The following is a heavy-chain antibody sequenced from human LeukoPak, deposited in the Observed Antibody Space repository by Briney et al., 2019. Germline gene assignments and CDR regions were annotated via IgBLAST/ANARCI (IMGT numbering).Heavy chain of an antibody. CDR1: GFTFSSYA. CDR3: AKDPAPAYCGGDCYPELDAFDI. CDR2: ISGSGGST. V-gene: IGHV3-23*01. J-gene: IGHJ3*02. Sequence: GGSLRLSCAASGFTFSSYAMSWVRQAPGKGLEWVSAISGSGGSTYYADSVKGRFTISRDNSKNTLYLQMNSLRAEDTAVYYCAKDPAPAYCGGDCYPELDAFDIWGQGTMFTVSS. D-gene: IGHD2-21*02.